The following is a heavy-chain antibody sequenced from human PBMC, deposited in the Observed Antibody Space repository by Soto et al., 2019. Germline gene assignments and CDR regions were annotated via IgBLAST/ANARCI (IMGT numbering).Heavy chain of an antibody. CDR3: ASVKGSGWYGSPDY. CDR2: INWNGGST. Sequence: EVQLVESGGGVVRPGGSLRLSCAASGFTFDDYGMSWVRQAPGKWLEWVSGINWNGGSTGYGDSVKGRFTISRDNSKNSLYLQMNCLRAEDTALYYCASVKGSGWYGSPDYWGQGTLVTVSS. J-gene: IGHJ4*02. D-gene: IGHD6-19*01. V-gene: IGHV3-20*04. CDR1: GFTFDDYG.